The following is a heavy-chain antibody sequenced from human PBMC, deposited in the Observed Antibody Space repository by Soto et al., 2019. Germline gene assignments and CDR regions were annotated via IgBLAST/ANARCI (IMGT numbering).Heavy chain of an antibody. CDR3: ARDHSSSSWAFDY. Sequence: TLSLTCTVSGGSISSGGYYWSWIRQHPGKGLEWIGYIYYSGSTYYNPSLKSRVTISVDTSKNQFSLKLSSVTAADTAVYYCARDHSSSSWAFDYWGQGTLVTVSS. CDR2: IYYSGST. V-gene: IGHV4-31*03. J-gene: IGHJ4*02. D-gene: IGHD6-6*01. CDR1: GGSISSGGYY.